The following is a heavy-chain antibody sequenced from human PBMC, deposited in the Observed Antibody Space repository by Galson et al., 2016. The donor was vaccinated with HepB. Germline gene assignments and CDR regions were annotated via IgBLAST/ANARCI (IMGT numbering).Heavy chain of an antibody. Sequence: SETLSLTCTVSGASINNNNYFWGWIRQAPGKGLEWVGHIFDSGRTFYNPSLEGRLTISVDTSRNFFSLRLSSVTAADTGVYYCAGHPNDFWSGWETSAYYYGRFDFWGQGTLVAVSS. V-gene: IGHV4-39*01. CDR1: GASINNNNYF. CDR2: IFDSGRT. D-gene: IGHD3-3*01. J-gene: IGHJ4*02. CDR3: AGHPNDFWSGWETSAYYYGRFDF.